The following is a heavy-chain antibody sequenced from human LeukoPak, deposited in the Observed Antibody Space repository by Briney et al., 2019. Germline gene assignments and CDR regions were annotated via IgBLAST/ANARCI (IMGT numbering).Heavy chain of an antibody. V-gene: IGHV1-2*02. CDR3: ARVRSVYSSGWYGVGY. CDR1: GYTFTGYY. CDR2: ISPNSGGT. J-gene: IGHJ4*02. Sequence: GASVKVSCKASGYTFTGYYMHWVRQAPGQGLEWMGWISPNSGGTNYAQKFQGRVTMTRDTSISTAYMELSRLRSDDTAVYYCARVRSVYSSGWYGVGYWGQGTLVTVSS. D-gene: IGHD6-19*01.